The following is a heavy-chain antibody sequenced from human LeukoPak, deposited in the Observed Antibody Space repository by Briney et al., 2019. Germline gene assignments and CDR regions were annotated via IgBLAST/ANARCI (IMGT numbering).Heavy chain of an antibody. D-gene: IGHD2-15*01. Sequence: ASVKVSCKASGYTFTSYGISWVRQAPGQGLEWMGWISAYNGNTNYAQKLQGRVTMTTDTSTSTAYMELRSLRSDDTAVYYCARQLGYCSDGNCYFDYWGQGTLVTVSS. CDR3: ARQLGYCSDGNCYFDY. V-gene: IGHV1-18*01. J-gene: IGHJ4*02. CDR1: GYTFTSYG. CDR2: ISAYNGNT.